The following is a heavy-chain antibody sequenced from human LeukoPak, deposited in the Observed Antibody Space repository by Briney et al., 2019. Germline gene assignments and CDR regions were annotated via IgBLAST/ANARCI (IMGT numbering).Heavy chain of an antibody. J-gene: IGHJ4*02. CDR1: GGSFNSGSYY. V-gene: IGHV4-61*02. CDR2: IYTSGST. CDR3: ARAMTVDRFFDY. D-gene: IGHD4-23*01. Sequence: TLSLTCTVSGGSFNSGSYYWSWIRQPAGKGLECGGRIYTSGSTNYNPSLKSRVAISVYTSKNQFSLQLTSVTPAAPAVYYCARAMTVDRFFDYWGQGILVTVSS.